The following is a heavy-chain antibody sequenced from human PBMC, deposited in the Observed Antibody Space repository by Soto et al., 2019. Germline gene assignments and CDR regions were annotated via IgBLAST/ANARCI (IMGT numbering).Heavy chain of an antibody. CDR2: IYYSGST. CDR3: ARNYCSGGSCYVRWLDY. V-gene: IGHV4-59*01. Sequence: PSETLSLTCTVSGGSISSYYWSWIRQLPGKGLEWIGYIYYSGSTNYNPSLKSRVTISVDTSKNQFSLKLSSVTAADTAVYYCARNYCSGGSCYVRWLDYWGQGTLVTVSS. CDR1: GGSISSYY. D-gene: IGHD2-15*01. J-gene: IGHJ4*02.